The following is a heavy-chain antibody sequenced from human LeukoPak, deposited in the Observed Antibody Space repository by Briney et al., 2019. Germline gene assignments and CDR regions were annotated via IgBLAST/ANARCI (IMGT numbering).Heavy chain of an antibody. Sequence: SVKVSCKASGGTFSSYAICWVRQAHGQGLEWMGRIIPILGIANYAQKFQGRVTITADKSTSTAYMELRSLRSEDTAVYYCARVGYYDSSCYSSAGWFDPWGQGTLVTVSS. CDR2: IIPILGIA. V-gene: IGHV1-69*04. J-gene: IGHJ5*02. D-gene: IGHD3-22*01. CDR1: GGTFSSYA. CDR3: ARVGYYDSSCYSSAGWFDP.